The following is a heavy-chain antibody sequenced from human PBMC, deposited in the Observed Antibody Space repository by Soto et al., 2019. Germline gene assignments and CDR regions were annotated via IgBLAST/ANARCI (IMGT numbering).Heavy chain of an antibody. D-gene: IGHD7-27*01. J-gene: IGHJ5*02. CDR3: AREANSTGDWDWFDP. CDR2: ISGSSSYT. CDR1: GFTFSDYY. Sequence: QVQLVESGGGLVKPGGSLRLSCATSGFTFSDYYMNWIRQAPGKGLEWVSYISGSSSYTNYADSVKGRFTISRDNAKNSLYLQMNSLRADDTAVYYCAREANSTGDWDWFDPWGQGTLVTVSS. V-gene: IGHV3-11*05.